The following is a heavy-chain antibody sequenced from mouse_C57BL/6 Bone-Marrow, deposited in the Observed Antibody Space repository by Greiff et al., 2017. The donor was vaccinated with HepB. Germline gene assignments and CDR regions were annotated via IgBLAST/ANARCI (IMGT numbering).Heavy chain of an antibody. V-gene: IGHV1-50*01. D-gene: IGHD2-4*01. CDR1: GYTFTSYW. Sequence: SGAELVKPGASVKLSCKASGYTFTSYWMQWVKQRPGQGLEWIGEIDPSDSYTNYNQKFKGKATLTVDTSSSTAYMQLSSLTSEDSAVYYWAREGIYYDSYDYWGQGTTLTVSS. CDR3: AREGIYYDSYDY. J-gene: IGHJ2*01. CDR2: IDPSDSYT.